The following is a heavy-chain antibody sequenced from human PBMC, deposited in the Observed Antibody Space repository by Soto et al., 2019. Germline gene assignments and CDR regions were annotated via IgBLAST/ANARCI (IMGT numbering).Heavy chain of an antibody. V-gene: IGHV1-69*13. CDR2: IIPIFGTA. CDR3: ASRASNYDILTGYYN. J-gene: IGHJ4*02. Sequence: ASVKVSCKASGGTFSSYAISWVRQAPGQGLEWMGGIIPIFGTANYAQKFQGRVTITADESTSTAYMELSSLRSEDTAVYYCASRASNYDILTGYYNWGQGTLVTVSS. D-gene: IGHD3-9*01. CDR1: GGTFSSYA.